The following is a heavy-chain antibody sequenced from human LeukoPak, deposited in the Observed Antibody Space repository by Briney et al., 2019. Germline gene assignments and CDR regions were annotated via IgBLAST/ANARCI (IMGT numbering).Heavy chain of an antibody. D-gene: IGHD3-16*01. Sequence: PGWSLRLSCAASGFSVSDYWMTWVRQAPGKGLEWVANIKQDGSEKTYVDSVKGRFTISRDNARNSLYLQMNSLRVEDTAMYYCVRDGGTDWYDPWGQGTLVTVFS. CDR2: IKQDGSEK. CDR3: VRDGGTDWYDP. J-gene: IGHJ5*02. V-gene: IGHV3-7*01. CDR1: GFSVSDYW.